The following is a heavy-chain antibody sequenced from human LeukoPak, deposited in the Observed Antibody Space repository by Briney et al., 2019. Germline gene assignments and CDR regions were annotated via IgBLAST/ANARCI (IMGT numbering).Heavy chain of an antibody. J-gene: IGHJ6*04. CDR1: GHSIDSGYH. CDR3: GRCPQDSRSDYDVYSYMDV. Sequence: SETLSLTCTASGHSIDSGYHWGWIRQPPGKGLEWIGRIYCSGNSYFKPSLKSRLTIPGDTAKNPFSLRLSSVTAADKAIYYCGRCPQDSRSDYDVYSYMDVWGKGTTVTVSS. V-gene: IGHV4-38-2*02. D-gene: IGHD1-26*01. CDR2: IYCSGNS.